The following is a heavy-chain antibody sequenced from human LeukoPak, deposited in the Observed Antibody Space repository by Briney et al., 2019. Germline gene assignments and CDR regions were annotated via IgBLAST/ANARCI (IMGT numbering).Heavy chain of an antibody. Sequence: PGGSLRPSCAASGFTFSSYSMNWVRQAPGKGLEWVSYISSSSSTIYYADSVKGRFTISRDNAKNSLYLQMNSLRAEDTAVYYCAGVVYSGSYHIDYWGQGTLVTVSS. CDR3: AGVVYSGSYHIDY. V-gene: IGHV3-48*01. CDR2: ISSSSSTI. CDR1: GFTFSSYS. D-gene: IGHD1-26*01. J-gene: IGHJ4*02.